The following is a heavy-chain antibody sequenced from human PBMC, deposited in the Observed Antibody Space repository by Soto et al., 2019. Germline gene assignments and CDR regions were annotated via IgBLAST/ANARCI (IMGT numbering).Heavy chain of an antibody. CDR3: ARVAPSGGAVTRFDP. CDR1: GYTFTAYN. D-gene: IGHD2-21*02. V-gene: IGHV1-3*01. CDR2: INAGNGNT. Sequence: QVQLVQSGAEVKEPGASVRLSCKAFGYTFTAYNIHWVRQAPGQGLEWMGWINAGNGNTRSSRKFQGRVIITRGTSATTAYLEVDSLRSEDTAIYYCARVAPSGGAVTRFDPWGQGTLLTVSS. J-gene: IGHJ5*02.